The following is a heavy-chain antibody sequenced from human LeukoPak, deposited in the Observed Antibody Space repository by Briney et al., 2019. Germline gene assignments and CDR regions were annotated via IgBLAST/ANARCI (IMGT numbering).Heavy chain of an antibody. Sequence: ASVKVSCKASGYTFTSYGISWVRQAPGQGLEWVGWISAYNGNTNYAQKLQGRVTMTTDTSTSTAYMELRSLRSDDTAVYYCARDLRRDTYYYDSSGSVDYWGQGTLVTVSS. CDR2: ISAYNGNT. CDR1: GYTFTSYG. J-gene: IGHJ4*02. D-gene: IGHD3-22*01. CDR3: ARDLRRDTYYYDSSGSVDY. V-gene: IGHV1-18*01.